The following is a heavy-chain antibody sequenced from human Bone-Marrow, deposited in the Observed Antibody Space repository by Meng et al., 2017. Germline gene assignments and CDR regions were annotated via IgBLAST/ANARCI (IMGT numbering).Heavy chain of an antibody. J-gene: IGHJ4*02. V-gene: IGHV3-23*01. CDR2: ISATGRST. CDR1: GLTFDDFA. CDR3: ANHHPLGRGYAGYDSPLDS. D-gene: IGHD5-12*01. Sequence: GGSLRLSCAASGLTFDDFAMTWVRQAPGKGLEWVSTISATGRSTYYADSVKGRFIISRDNSKYTLSLQMNSLRVDDTAFYFCANHHPLGRGYAGYDSPLDSWGQGTLVTVSS.